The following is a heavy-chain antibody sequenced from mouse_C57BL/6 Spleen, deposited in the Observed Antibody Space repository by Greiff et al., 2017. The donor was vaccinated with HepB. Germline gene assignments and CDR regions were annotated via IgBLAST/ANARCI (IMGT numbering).Heavy chain of an antibody. J-gene: IGHJ3*01. D-gene: IGHD2-14*01. CDR3: TRGPYDYDFAY. V-gene: IGHV5-9-1*02. Sequence: EVKLVESGEGLVKPGGSLKLSCAASGFTFSSYAMSWVRQTPEKRLEWVAYISSGGGYIYYADTVKGRFTISRDNARNTLYLQMSSLKSEDTAMYCCTRGPYDYDFAYWGQGTVVTVSA. CDR1: GFTFSSYA. CDR2: ISSGGGYI.